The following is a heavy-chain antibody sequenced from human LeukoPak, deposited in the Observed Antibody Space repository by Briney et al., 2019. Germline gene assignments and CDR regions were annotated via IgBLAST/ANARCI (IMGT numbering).Heavy chain of an antibody. V-gene: IGHV3-30-3*01. CDR1: GFTFSTYA. J-gene: IGHJ6*03. CDR2: ISYDGSNK. Sequence: SGGSLRLSCAASGFTFSTYAMHWVRQAPGKGLEWVAVISYDGSNKYYADSVKGRFTISRDNSKNTLYLQMNSLRAEDTAVYYCARAAGYYDILAPYYYYMDVWGKGTTVTVSS. CDR3: ARAAGYYDILAPYYYYMDV. D-gene: IGHD3-9*01.